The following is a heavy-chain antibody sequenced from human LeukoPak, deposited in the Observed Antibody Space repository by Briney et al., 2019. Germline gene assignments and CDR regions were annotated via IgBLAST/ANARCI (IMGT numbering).Heavy chain of an antibody. V-gene: IGHV4-59*01. CDR1: GDSIRSYH. Sequence: PSETLSLTCSVSGDSIRSYHWSWIRQPPGKGLEWIGYISYSGSTKYNPSLKSRVSISVDTSKNQFSLNLTSVTAADTAVYYCARDQSLWTGYYIWNYFDPWGQGTLVTVFS. J-gene: IGHJ5*02. D-gene: IGHD3/OR15-3a*01. CDR2: ISYSGST. CDR3: ARDQSLWTGYYIWNYFDP.